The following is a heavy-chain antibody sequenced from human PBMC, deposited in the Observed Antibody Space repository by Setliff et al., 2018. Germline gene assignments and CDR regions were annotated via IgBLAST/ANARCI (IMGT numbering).Heavy chain of an antibody. J-gene: IGHJ6*03. CDR2: IYYSGST. V-gene: IGHV4-31*03. D-gene: IGHD3-22*01. Sequence: SETLSLTCTVSGGSVSSGGYYWSWIRQHPGKGLEWIGYIYYSGSTYYNPSLKSRVTISVDTSKNQFSLKLSSVTAADTAVYYCAREAGYYDSSGPVGVPYYYYMDVWGKGTTVTVSS. CDR3: AREAGYYDSSGPVGVPYYYYMDV. CDR1: GGSVSSGGYY.